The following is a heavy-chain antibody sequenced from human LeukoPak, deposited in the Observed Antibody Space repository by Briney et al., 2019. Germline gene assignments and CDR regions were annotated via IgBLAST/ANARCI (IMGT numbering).Heavy chain of an antibody. Sequence: GGSLRLSCAASGFTFSSYWMSWVRQAPGKGLGWVANIKQDGSEKYYVDSVKGRFTISRDNAKNSLYLQMNSLRAEDTAVYYCARESLHSSGWNDAFDIWGQGTMVTVSS. V-gene: IGHV3-7*01. CDR2: IKQDGSEK. D-gene: IGHD6-19*01. CDR1: GFTFSSYW. CDR3: ARESLHSSGWNDAFDI. J-gene: IGHJ3*02.